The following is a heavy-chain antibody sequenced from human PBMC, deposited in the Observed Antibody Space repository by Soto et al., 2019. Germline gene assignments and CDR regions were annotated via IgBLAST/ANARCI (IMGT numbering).Heavy chain of an antibody. J-gene: IGHJ4*02. CDR1: GFTVSSNY. CDR2: IYSGGST. V-gene: IGHV3-53*02. Sequence: EVQLVETGGGLIQPGGSLRLSCAASGFTVSSNYMSWVRQAPGKGLEWVSVIYSGGSTYYADSVKGRFTISRDNSKNTLHLQMNSLRAEDTAVYYCARLESGYYSPYYFDYWGQGTLVTVSS. D-gene: IGHD3-22*01. CDR3: ARLESGYYSPYYFDY.